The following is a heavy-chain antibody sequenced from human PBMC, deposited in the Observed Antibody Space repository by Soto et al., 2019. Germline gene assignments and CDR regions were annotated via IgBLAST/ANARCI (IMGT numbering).Heavy chain of an antibody. CDR2: INPNSGGT. Sequence: XSVKVSCKASGYPFTGYYMHWVRQAPGQGLEWMGWINPNSGGTNYAQKFQGRVTMTRDTSISTAYMELSRLRSDDTAVYYCARSNRIEVAATGWFDPWGQGTLVTVSS. J-gene: IGHJ5*02. CDR3: ARSNRIEVAATGWFDP. V-gene: IGHV1-2*02. CDR1: GYPFTGYY. D-gene: IGHD6-19*01.